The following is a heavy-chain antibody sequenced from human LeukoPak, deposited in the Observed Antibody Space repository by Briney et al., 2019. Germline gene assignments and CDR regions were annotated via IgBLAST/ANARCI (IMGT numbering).Heavy chain of an antibody. V-gene: IGHV3-7*03. J-gene: IGHJ4*02. D-gene: IGHD6-13*01. CDR2: IKQDGSEK. CDR1: GFTFSRNW. Sequence: GGSLRLSCAASGFTFSRNWMSWVRQAPGKGLEWVANIKQDGSEKYYVDSVKGRFTISRDNAKNSLYLQMNSLRAEDTAIYYCARGRYSSTTYSFDYWGQGILVTVSS. CDR3: ARGRYSSTTYSFDY.